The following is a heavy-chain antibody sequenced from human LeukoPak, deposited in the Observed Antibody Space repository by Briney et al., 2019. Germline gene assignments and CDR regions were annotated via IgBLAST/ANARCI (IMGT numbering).Heavy chain of an antibody. V-gene: IGHV4-38-2*02. D-gene: IGHD6-19*01. CDR3: ARHPQWLTHGYNWFDP. CDR1: GYSISSGYY. Sequence: SETLSLTCTVSGYSISSGYYWGWIRQPPGKGLEWIGSIYYSGSTYYNPSLKSRVTISVDTSKNQFSLKLSSVTAADTAVYYCARHPQWLTHGYNWFDPWGQGTLVTVSS. CDR2: IYYSGST. J-gene: IGHJ5*02.